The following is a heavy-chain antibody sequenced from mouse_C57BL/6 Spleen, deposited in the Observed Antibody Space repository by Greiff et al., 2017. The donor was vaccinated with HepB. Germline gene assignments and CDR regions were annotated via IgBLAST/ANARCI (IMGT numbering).Heavy chain of an antibody. J-gene: IGHJ2*01. CDR1: GYTFTSYW. Sequence: VQLQQPGAELVKPGASVKLSCKASGYTFTSYWMHWVKQRPGQGLEWIGMIHPNSGSTNYNEKFKSKATLTVDKSSSTAYMQRSSLTSADSAVYYCASITTVVATDYWGQGTTLTVSS. V-gene: IGHV1-64*01. CDR2: IHPNSGST. CDR3: ASITTVVATDY. D-gene: IGHD1-1*01.